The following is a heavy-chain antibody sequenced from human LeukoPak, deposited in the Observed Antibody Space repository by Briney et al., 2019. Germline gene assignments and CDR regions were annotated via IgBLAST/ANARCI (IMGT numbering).Heavy chain of an antibody. CDR1: GASISSSNW. D-gene: IGHD3-3*01. CDR2: IYHSGST. J-gene: IGHJ5*02. V-gene: IGHV4-4*02. Sequence: SETLSLTCAVSGASISSSNWWSWVRQPPGKGLEWIGEIYHSGSTNYNPSLKSRVTMSVDKSKNQFSLKLSSVTAADTAVYYCARGLYYDFWSGYSNWFDPWGQGTLVTVSS. CDR3: ARGLYYDFWSGYSNWFDP.